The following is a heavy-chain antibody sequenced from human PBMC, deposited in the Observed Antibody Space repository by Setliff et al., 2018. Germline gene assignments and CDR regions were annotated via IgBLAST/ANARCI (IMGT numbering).Heavy chain of an antibody. Sequence: GESLKISCEGSGYSFTTYWIGWVRQMPGKGLEWMGVIYPGDSDTRYSPSFQGQVTISADKSISTAYLQWSSLKGSDTAMYYCAREEYYDVSGYTIWGQGTMVTVSS. CDR3: AREEYYDVSGYTI. D-gene: IGHD3-22*01. J-gene: IGHJ3*02. CDR1: GYSFTTYW. V-gene: IGHV5-51*01. CDR2: IYPGDSDT.